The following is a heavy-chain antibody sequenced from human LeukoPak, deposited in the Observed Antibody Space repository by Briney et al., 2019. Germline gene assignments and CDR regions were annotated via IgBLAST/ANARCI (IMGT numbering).Heavy chain of an antibody. CDR2: ISGNSGSI. Sequence: GGSLRLSCAASGFTFDDYAMHWVRQAPGKGLEWVSGISGNSGSIGYADSVKGRFTISRDNAKNSLYLQMNSLRAEDTALYYCAKDRSSWGYYGMDVWGQGTTVTVSS. CDR3: AKDRSSWGYYGMDV. CDR1: GFTFDDYA. V-gene: IGHV3-9*01. J-gene: IGHJ6*02. D-gene: IGHD6-13*01.